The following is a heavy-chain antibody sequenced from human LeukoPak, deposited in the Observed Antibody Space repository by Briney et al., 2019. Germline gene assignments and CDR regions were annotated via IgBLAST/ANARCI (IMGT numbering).Heavy chain of an antibody. Sequence: GGSLRLSCAASGFTVSSNYMSWVRQAPGKGLEWVSVIYSGGSTYYADSVKGRFTISRDNSKNTLYLQMNSLRAEDTAVYYCARRSRGLGFDPWGQGTLVTVSS. CDR3: ARRSRGLGFDP. CDR1: GFTVSSNY. D-gene: IGHD3-10*01. V-gene: IGHV3-66*02. CDR2: IYSGGST. J-gene: IGHJ5*02.